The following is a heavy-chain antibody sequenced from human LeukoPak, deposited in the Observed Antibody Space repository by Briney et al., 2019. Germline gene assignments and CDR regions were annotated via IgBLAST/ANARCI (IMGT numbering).Heavy chain of an antibody. D-gene: IGHD2-2*02. CDR3: ARALVVPAAIGFDP. Sequence: PSETLSLTCTVSGGSISSYYWSWIRQPPGKGLEWIGYIYYSGSTNYNPSLKSRVTISVDTSKNQFSLKLSSVTAADTAVYYCARALVVPAAIGFDPWGQGTLVTVSS. CDR1: GGSISSYY. J-gene: IGHJ5*02. V-gene: IGHV4-59*01. CDR2: IYYSGST.